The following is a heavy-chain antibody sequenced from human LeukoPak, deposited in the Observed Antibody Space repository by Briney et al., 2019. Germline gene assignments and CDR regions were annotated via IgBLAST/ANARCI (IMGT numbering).Heavy chain of an antibody. Sequence: PGGSLRLSCAASGFTFSSYAIHWVRQAPGKGLEWVAVISCDGSNKYYADSVKGRFTISRDNSKNTLYLQMNSLRAEDTAVYYCAREGYTAYYYFDYWGQGTLVTVSS. J-gene: IGHJ4*02. CDR3: AREGYTAYYYFDY. CDR1: GFTFSSYA. CDR2: ISCDGSNK. V-gene: IGHV3-30-3*01. D-gene: IGHD3-16*02.